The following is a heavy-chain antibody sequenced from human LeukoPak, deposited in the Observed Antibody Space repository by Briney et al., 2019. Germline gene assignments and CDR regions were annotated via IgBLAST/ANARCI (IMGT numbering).Heavy chain of an antibody. Sequence: SETLSLTCTVSGGSISSTDYYWGWIRQPPGMGLEWIGSIYYSGSTYYNPSLQSRVTVSVDTSKNQFSLKLSSVTAADTAVYYCARHLGAIRGGFDSWGQGTLVTVSS. CDR2: IYYSGST. CDR3: ARHLGAIRGGFDS. D-gene: IGHD1-26*01. CDR1: GGSISSTDYY. V-gene: IGHV4-39*01. J-gene: IGHJ4*02.